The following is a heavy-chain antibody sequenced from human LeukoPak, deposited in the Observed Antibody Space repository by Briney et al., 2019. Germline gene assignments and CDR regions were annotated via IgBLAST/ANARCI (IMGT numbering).Heavy chain of an antibody. V-gene: IGHV4-59*01. CDR2: IYYSGST. CDR1: GGSISSYY. J-gene: IGHJ5*02. CDR3: ARNKYCSGGSCYWNWFDP. Sequence: PSETLSLTCTVSGGSISSYYWSWIRQPPGKGLELIGYIYYSGSTNNTPSLKSRVTISVDTSKNQFSLKLSSVTAADTAVYYCARNKYCSGGSCYWNWFDPWGQGTLVTVSS. D-gene: IGHD2-15*01.